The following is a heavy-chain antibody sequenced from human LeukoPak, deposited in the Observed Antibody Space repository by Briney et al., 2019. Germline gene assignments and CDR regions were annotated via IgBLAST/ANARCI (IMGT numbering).Heavy chain of an antibody. Sequence: GGSLRLSCAASGFTFSSYAMHWVRQAPGKGLEWVAVISYDGSNKYYADSVKGRFTISRDNSKNTLYLQMNSQRAEDTAVYYCARGGDYDILTGYPMPFDYWGQGTLVTVSS. CDR2: ISYDGSNK. V-gene: IGHV3-30*04. CDR3: ARGGDYDILTGYPMPFDY. J-gene: IGHJ4*02. CDR1: GFTFSSYA. D-gene: IGHD3-9*01.